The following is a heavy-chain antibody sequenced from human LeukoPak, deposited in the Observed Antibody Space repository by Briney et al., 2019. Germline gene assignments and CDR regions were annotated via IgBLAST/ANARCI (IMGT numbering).Heavy chain of an antibody. V-gene: IGHV4-59*01. D-gene: IGHD2-21*02. J-gene: IGHJ4*02. CDR2: IYYSGST. Sequence: PSETLSLTCTVSDVSISYFYWSWIRQPPGKGLEWIGYIYYSGSTPYNPSLKSRVTMAVDTSKNQFSLKLSSVTAADTAVYYCARGVVTAPQTFDYWGQGTLVTVSS. CDR3: ARGVVTAPQTFDY. CDR1: DVSISYFY.